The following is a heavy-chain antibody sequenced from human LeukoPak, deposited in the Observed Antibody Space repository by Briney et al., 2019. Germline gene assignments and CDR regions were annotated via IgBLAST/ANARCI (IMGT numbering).Heavy chain of an antibody. CDR2: ITPNSGGT. J-gene: IGHJ4*02. Sequence: ASVKVSCKASGYTFTGFYLHWVRQAPGQGLEWMEWITPNSGGTDYALKFQGRVTMTRDTSISTAYMELTGLRSDDTAVYYCARSSIGLGFFDYWGQGTLVTVSS. V-gene: IGHV1-2*02. CDR1: GYTFTGFY. D-gene: IGHD2/OR15-2a*01. CDR3: ARSSIGLGFFDY.